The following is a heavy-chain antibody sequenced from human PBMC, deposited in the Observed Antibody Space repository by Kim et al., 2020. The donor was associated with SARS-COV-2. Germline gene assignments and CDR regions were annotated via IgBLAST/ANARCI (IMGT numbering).Heavy chain of an antibody. V-gene: IGHV1-69*13. CDR1: GGTFSSYA. D-gene: IGHD3-22*01. J-gene: IGHJ3*02. Sequence: SVKVSCKASGGTFSSYAISWVRQAPGQGLEWMGGIIPIFGTANYAQKFQGRVKITADESTSTAYMELSSLRSEDTAVYYCARSYDSSGYLKSVAFDIWGQGTMVTVSS. CDR3: ARSYDSSGYLKSVAFDI. CDR2: IIPIFGTA.